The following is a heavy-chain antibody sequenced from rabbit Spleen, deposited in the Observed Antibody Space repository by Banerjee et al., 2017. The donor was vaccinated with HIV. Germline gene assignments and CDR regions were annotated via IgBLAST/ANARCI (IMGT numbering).Heavy chain of an antibody. CDR3: ARRPAMTLVLGL. D-gene: IGHD2-1*01. J-gene: IGHJ4*01. V-gene: IGHV1S40*01. CDR2: IYGGSLGTT. CDR1: GFSFIAGYY. Sequence: QSLEESGGDLVKPGASLTLTCTASGFSFIAGYYMCWVRQAPGKGLEWIACIYGGSLGTTYYASWAKGRFTISKTSSTTVTLQMPSLTAADTATYFCARRPAMTLVLGLWGPGTLVTVS.